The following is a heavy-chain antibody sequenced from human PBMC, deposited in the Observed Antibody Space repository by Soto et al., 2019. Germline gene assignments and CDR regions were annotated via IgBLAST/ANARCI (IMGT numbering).Heavy chain of an antibody. V-gene: IGHV4-59*01. D-gene: IGHD5-12*01. CDR1: GGSISTYY. Sequence: QVQLQESGPGLVKPSETLSLTCSVSGGSISTYYWSWIRQAPGKGLEWIGYVYYTGTTNFNTSLKSRVTISVDTSKNQFSLKLDSVAAADTAVYYCARLRDGYNYGSDWYIERWGRGTLVTVSS. CDR3: ARLRDGYNYGSDWYIER. J-gene: IGHJ2*01. CDR2: VYYTGTT.